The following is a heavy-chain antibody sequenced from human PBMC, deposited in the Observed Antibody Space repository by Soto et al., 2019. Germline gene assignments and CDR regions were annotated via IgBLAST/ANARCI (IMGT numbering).Heavy chain of an antibody. V-gene: IGHV1-3*01. CDR3: ASESYGGEFDY. D-gene: IGHD4-17*01. CDR1: GYTFTSYD. CDR2: INAGNGNT. J-gene: IGHJ4*02. Sequence: ASVKVSCKASGYTFTSYDINWVRQAPGQRLEWMGWINAGNGNTKYSQKFQGRVTITRDTSASTAYMELSSLRSEDTAVYYCASESYGGEFDYWGQGTLVTVSS.